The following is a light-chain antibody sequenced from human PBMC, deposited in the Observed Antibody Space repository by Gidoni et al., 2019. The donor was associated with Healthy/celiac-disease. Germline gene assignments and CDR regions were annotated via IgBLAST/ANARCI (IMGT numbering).Light chain of an antibody. Sequence: QSVLPQPPSASGTPAQRVTISCSGSSSNIGSNTVNWYQQLPGTAPKLLIYSNNQRPSGVPDRFSGSKSGTSASLAISGLQSEDEADYYCAAWDDSLNGYVFGTGTKVTVL. V-gene: IGLV1-44*01. CDR1: SSNIGSNT. J-gene: IGLJ1*01. CDR2: SNN. CDR3: AAWDDSLNGYV.